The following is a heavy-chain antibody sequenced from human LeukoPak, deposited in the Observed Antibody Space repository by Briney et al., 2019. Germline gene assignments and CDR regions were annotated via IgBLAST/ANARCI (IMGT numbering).Heavy chain of an antibody. D-gene: IGHD3-22*01. CDR1: GYTFTGYY. CDR2: INPNSGGT. V-gene: IGHV1-2*02. J-gene: IGHJ5*02. CDR3: ARDTYYYDSSGSDP. Sequence: ASVKVSCKASGYTFTGYYMHWVRRAPGQGLEWMGWINPNSGGTNYAQKIQGRVTMTRDTSISTAYMELSRLRSDDTAVYYCARDTYYYDSSGSDPWGQGTLVTVSS.